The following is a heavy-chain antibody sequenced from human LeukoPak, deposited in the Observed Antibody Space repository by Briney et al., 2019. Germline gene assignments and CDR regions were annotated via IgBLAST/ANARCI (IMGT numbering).Heavy chain of an antibody. V-gene: IGHV5-51*01. D-gene: IGHD2-2*01. CDR3: ARRDSVVPAAIEGWFDP. CDR1: GYSFTSYW. J-gene: IGHJ5*02. Sequence: GESLKISCKGSGYSFTSYWIGWVRQMPGKGLEWMGIIYPGDSDTRYSPSFQGQVTISADKSISTAYLQWSSLKASDTAMYYCARRDSVVPAAIEGWFDPWGQGTLVTVSS. CDR2: IYPGDSDT.